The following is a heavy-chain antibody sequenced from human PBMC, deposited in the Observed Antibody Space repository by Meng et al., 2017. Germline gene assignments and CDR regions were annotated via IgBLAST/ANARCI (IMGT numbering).Heavy chain of an antibody. CDR3: ARATYYYDSSGYDDY. CDR1: GGTLSSYA. CDR2: SNPIFGTA. D-gene: IGHD3-22*01. Sequence: VQLVHSAPEATNPGSSVTVSSKCAGGTLSSYASSWVRQRPGKGLEWMGGSNPIFGTATYAQKFQRRVTITADKSTSTDYMELSSLRSADTAVYYCARATYYYDSSGYDDYWGQGTLVTVSS. J-gene: IGHJ4*02. V-gene: IGHV1-69*06.